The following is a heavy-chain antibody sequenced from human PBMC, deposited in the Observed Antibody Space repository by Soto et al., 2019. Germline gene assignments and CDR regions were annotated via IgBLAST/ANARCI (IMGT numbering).Heavy chain of an antibody. CDR1: GFTFSSYA. CDR2: ISGSGGST. Sequence: GGSLRLSCAASGFTFSSYAMSWVRQAPGKGLEWVSAISGSGGSTYYADSVKGRFTISRDNSKNTLYLQMNSLRAEDTAVYYCAMPVLVVITTSYSYWGQGTLVTVSS. CDR3: AMPVLVVITTSYSY. D-gene: IGHD3-22*01. V-gene: IGHV3-23*01. J-gene: IGHJ4*02.